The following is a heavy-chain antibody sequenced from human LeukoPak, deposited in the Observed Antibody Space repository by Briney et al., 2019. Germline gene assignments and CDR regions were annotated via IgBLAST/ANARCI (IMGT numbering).Heavy chain of an antibody. J-gene: IGHJ4*02. V-gene: IGHV3-7*01. CDR1: GFTLSSYW. D-gene: IGHD2/OR15-2a*01. CDR3: ARGEYDY. CDR2: IKQDGSEK. Sequence: PGGSLRLSCAASGFTLSSYWMSWVRQAPGKGLEWVANIKQDGSEKYYVDSVKGRFTISRDNAKNSLYLQMNSLRAEDTAVYYCARGEYDYWGQGTLVTVSS.